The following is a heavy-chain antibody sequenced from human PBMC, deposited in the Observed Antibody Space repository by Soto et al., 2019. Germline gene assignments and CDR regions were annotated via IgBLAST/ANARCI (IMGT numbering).Heavy chain of an antibody. V-gene: IGHV3-11*03. CDR1: GFTFSDYY. D-gene: IGHD6-13*01. CDR2: ISSSSSYT. CDR3: ASVLMKHLVPVNFDY. Sequence: GGSLRLSCAASGFTFSDYYMSWIRQAPGKGLEWVSYISSSSSYTNYADSVKGRFTISRDNAKHSLYLQMNSLRAEDTAVYYCASVLMKHLVPVNFDYWGQGTLVTVSS. J-gene: IGHJ4*02.